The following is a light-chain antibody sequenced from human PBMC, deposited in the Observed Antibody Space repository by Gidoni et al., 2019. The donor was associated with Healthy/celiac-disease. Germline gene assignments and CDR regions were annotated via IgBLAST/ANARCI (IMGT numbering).Light chain of an antibody. CDR1: SSDVGGYNY. J-gene: IGLJ1*01. Sequence: QSALTQPSSVSVSPGQSITISCTGTSSDVGGYNYVPWYQQHPGKAPKLMIYDVSNRPSGVSNRFSGSKSGNTASLTISGLQAEDEADYYCSSYTSSSTRFGTGTKVTVL. CDR2: DVS. CDR3: SSYTSSSTR. V-gene: IGLV2-14*03.